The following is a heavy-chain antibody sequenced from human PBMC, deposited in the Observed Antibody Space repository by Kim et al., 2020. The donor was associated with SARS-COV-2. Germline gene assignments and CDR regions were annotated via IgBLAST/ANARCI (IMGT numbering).Heavy chain of an antibody. V-gene: IGHV1-2*02. D-gene: IGHD2-21*02. CDR2: INPNSGDT. CDR3: ARDLRGYCGGDCYPEYFQH. Sequence: ASVKVSCKASGYTFTGYYMHWVRQAPGQGLEWMGWINPNSGDTNYAQKFQGRVTMTRDTSISTAYMELSRLRSDDTAVYYCARDLRGYCGGDCYPEYFQHWGQGTLVTVSS. CDR1: GYTFTGYY. J-gene: IGHJ1*01.